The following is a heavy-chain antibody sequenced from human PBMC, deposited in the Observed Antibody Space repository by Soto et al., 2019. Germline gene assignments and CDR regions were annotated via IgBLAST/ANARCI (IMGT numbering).Heavy chain of an antibody. Sequence: EVQLVESGGGLLQPGGSLTLSCTASGFTFSNYWMHWVRQAPGKGLVWVSRTKSDGSGTSYTESVKGRFTISRDNAYNTLYLQMSNLRAEDTAVYYCARGGFDYGPVRMDVWGKGTTVIVSS. CDR3: ARGGFDYGPVRMDV. J-gene: IGHJ6*04. D-gene: IGHD3-10*01. CDR1: GFTFSNYW. V-gene: IGHV3-74*01. CDR2: TKSDGSGT.